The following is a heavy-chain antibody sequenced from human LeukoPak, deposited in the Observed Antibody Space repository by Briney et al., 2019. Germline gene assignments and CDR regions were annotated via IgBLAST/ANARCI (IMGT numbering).Heavy chain of an antibody. J-gene: IGHJ6*02. CDR2: INHSGST. V-gene: IGHV4-34*01. CDR3: ARVARYYYYGMDV. CDR1: GGSFSGYY. Sequence: SETLSLTCAVYGGSFSGYYWSWIRQPPGKGLEWIGEINHSGSTNYNPSLKSRVTMSVDTSKNQFSLKLSSVTAADTAVYYCARVARYYYYGMDVWGQGTTVTVSS.